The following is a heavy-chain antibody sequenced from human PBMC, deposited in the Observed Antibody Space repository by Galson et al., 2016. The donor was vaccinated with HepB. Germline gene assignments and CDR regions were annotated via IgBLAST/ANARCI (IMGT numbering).Heavy chain of an antibody. Sequence: SLRLSCAASGFTFSNYWMSWVRQAPGKGLEWVANIKRDGSEKFYVDSVKGRFTISRDNAKNSLYLQMNSLRAEDTAVYFCSRKVLRTLDYLLSRYFDLWGRGTLVSVSS. D-gene: IGHD3-3*01. J-gene: IGHJ2*01. V-gene: IGHV3-7*03. CDR2: IKRDGSEK. CDR1: GFTFSNYW. CDR3: SRKVLRTLDYLLSRYFDL.